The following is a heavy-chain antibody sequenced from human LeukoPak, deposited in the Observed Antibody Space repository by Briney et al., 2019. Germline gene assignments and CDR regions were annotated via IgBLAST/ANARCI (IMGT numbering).Heavy chain of an antibody. CDR1: GFTFSIYE. D-gene: IGHD3-22*01. J-gene: IGHJ4*02. CDR3: ARELQYYYDSSGYHDY. V-gene: IGHV3-48*03. Sequence: GGSLRLSCAASGFTFSIYEMNWVRQAPGKGLEWVSYIRSSGSTIYYADSVKGRFTISRDNAKNSLYLQMNSLRAEDTAVYYCARELQYYYDSSGYHDYWGQGTLVTVSS. CDR2: IRSSGSTI.